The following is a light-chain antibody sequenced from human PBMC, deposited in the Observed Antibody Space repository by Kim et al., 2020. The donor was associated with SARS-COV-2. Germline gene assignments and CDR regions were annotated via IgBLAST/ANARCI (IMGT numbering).Light chain of an antibody. J-gene: IGKJ4*01. CDR1: QYVSTN. Sequence: SPGESVTLSCRASQYVSTNLAWYQQKFGQAPRLLIHGASTRATGVPARFSGRGSDTEFTLTISSLQSEDSAVYYCQQYITWLYTFGGGTKVDIK. CDR3: QQYITWLYT. V-gene: IGKV3-15*01. CDR2: GAS.